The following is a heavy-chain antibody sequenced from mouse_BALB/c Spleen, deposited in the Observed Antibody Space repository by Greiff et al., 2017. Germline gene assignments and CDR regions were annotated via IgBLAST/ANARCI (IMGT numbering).Heavy chain of an antibody. D-gene: IGHD2-10*01. CDR2: ISDGGSYT. J-gene: IGHJ3*01. CDR1: GFTFSDYY. Sequence: EVQGVDSGGGLVKPGGSLKLSCAASGFTFSDYYMYWVRQTPEKRLEWVATISDGGSYTYYPDSVKGRFTISRDNAKNNLYLQMSSLKSEDTAMYYCARAYYGKAWFAYWGQGTLVTVSA. CDR3: ARAYYGKAWFAY. V-gene: IGHV5-4*02.